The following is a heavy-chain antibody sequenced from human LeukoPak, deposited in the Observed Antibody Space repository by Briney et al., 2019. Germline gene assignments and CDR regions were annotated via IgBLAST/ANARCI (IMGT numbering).Heavy chain of an antibody. Sequence: PGGSLRLSCAASGFTFSSYWMSWVRQAPGKGLEWVATINLGGSNKYYVDSVMGRFTISRDDARNSLHLQMNSLRVEDTAVYYCTGIDAAWGQGTLVTVSS. V-gene: IGHV3-7*03. CDR2: INLGGSNK. CDR1: GFTFSSYW. CDR3: TGIDAA. J-gene: IGHJ5*02. D-gene: IGHD3-9*01.